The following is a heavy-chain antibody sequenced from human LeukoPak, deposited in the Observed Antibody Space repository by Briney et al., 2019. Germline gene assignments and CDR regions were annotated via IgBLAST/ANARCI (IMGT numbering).Heavy chain of an antibody. J-gene: IGHJ4*02. Sequence: PGGSLRLSCAASGFTFTTYWMHWVRQAPGEGLVWVSRIDSDGSGTLYADSVKGRFTVSRDNAKNTLYLQVNSLRAEDTAVYYCVRSHTSWSSSWQFSYYFDYWGQGTLVTVSS. CDR3: VRSHTSWSSSWQFSYYFDY. V-gene: IGHV3-74*01. D-gene: IGHD6-13*01. CDR2: IDSDGSGT. CDR1: GFTFTTYW.